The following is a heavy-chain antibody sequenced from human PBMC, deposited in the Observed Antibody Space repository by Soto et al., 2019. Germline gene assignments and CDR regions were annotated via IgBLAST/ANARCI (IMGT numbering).Heavy chain of an antibody. V-gene: IGHV1-18*01. CDR2: ISAYNGNT. CDR3: AREGYFSSKSCDLYYYYMAV. J-gene: IGHJ6*03. CDR1: GYTFTSYG. D-gene: IGHD2-2*01. Sequence: ASVKVSCKASGYTFTSYGISWVRQAPGQGLEWMGWISAYNGNTNYAQKLQGRVTMTTDTSTSTAYMELRSLRSDDTAVYYCAREGYFSSKSCDLYYYYMAVWSRGTTVIVSS.